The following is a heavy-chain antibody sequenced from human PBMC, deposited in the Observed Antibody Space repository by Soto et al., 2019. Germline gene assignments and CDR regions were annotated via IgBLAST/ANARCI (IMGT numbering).Heavy chain of an antibody. CDR3: ATRFNYHYDILTGSYYYYYGMDV. CDR2: ISGSGGST. Sequence: GGSLRLSCAASGFTFSSYAMSWVRQAPGKGLEWVSAISGSGGSTYYADSVKGRFTISRDNSKNTLYLQMNSLRAEDTAVYYCATRFNYHYDILTGSYYYYYGMDVWGQGTTVTVSS. CDR1: GFTFSSYA. J-gene: IGHJ6*02. V-gene: IGHV3-23*01. D-gene: IGHD3-9*01.